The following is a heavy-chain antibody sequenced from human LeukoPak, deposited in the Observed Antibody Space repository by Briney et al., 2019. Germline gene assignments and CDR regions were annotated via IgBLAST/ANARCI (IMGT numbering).Heavy chain of an antibody. V-gene: IGHV1-46*03. D-gene: IGHD3-22*01. CDR2: INPSGGSA. CDR1: GYTFTSYY. Sequence: ASVKVSCKASGYTFTSYYMHWVRQAPGQGLEWMGMINPSGGSATYAQNFQGRVIMTRDTSTSTVYMELSSLRSEDTAVYYCARGMGYYVSSGYYPFDYWGPGTLVTVSS. J-gene: IGHJ4*02. CDR3: ARGMGYYVSSGYYPFDY.